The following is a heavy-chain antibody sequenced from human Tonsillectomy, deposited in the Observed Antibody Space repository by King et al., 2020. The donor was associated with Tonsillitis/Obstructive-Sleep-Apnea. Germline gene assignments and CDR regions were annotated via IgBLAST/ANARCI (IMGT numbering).Heavy chain of an antibody. J-gene: IGHJ4*02. CDR3: ARGREFPPGLDF. D-gene: IGHD3-10*01. CDR2: ISYSGST. CDR1: GGSFSSGGYY. Sequence: VQLQESGPGLVKPSQTLSLPCSVSGGSFSSGGYYWRWIRQHPGKGLEWIGDISYSGSTYYTPSLTSRVTISLDTSKNHFSLRLSSVPAADTAVYYCARGREFPPGLDFWGQGTLVTVSA. V-gene: IGHV4-31*03.